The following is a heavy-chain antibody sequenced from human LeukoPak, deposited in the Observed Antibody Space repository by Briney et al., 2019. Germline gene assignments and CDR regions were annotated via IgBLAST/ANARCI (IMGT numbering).Heavy chain of an antibody. CDR1: GFTFRSYG. J-gene: IGHJ4*02. CDR2: ISYDGSNK. CDR3: AKDWDTAMVTNY. V-gene: IGHV3-30*18. Sequence: GGSLRLSCAASGFTFRSYGMHWVRQAPGKGLEWVAVISYDGSNKYYADSVKGRFTISRDNPKNTLYLQMNSLRAEDTAVYYCAKDWDTAMVTNYWGQGTLVTVSS. D-gene: IGHD5-18*01.